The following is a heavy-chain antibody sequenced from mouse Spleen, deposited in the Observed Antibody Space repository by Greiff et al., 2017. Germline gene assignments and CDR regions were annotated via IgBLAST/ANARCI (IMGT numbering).Heavy chain of an antibody. CDR1: GYTFTSYW. J-gene: IGHJ1*01. D-gene: IGHD4-1*01. V-gene: IGHV1-53*01. Sequence: QVQLQQSGTELVKPGASVKLSCKASGYTFTSYWMHWVKQRPGQGLEWIGNINPSNGGTNYNEKFKSKATLTVDKSSSTAYMQLSSLTSEDSAVYYCTRNSGFYWYFDVWGAGTTVTVSS. CDR2: INPSNGGT. CDR3: TRNSGFYWYFDV.